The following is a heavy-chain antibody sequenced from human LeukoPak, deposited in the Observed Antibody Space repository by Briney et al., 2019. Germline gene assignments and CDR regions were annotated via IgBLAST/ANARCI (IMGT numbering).Heavy chain of an antibody. CDR3: AIAGDYVSYFQH. J-gene: IGHJ1*01. CDR2: ISPSGGST. V-gene: IGHV1-46*01. D-gene: IGHD4-17*01. CDR1: GYTFTSNY. Sequence: ASVTASFKAFGYTFTSNYMHWVRQAPGQGREGMGVISPSGGSTTYAQKFPGRVTMTRDTSISTAYMELSRLRSHDTAVYYCAIAGDYVSYFQHWGQGTLVTVSS.